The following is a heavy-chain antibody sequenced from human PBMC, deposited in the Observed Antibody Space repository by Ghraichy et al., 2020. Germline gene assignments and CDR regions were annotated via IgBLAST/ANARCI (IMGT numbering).Heavy chain of an antibody. CDR1: GFTFSDYY. J-gene: IGHJ4*02. CDR3: ASANYDSSGYYPPPTFDY. V-gene: IGHV3-11*01. D-gene: IGHD3-22*01. Sequence: GGSLRLSCAASGFTFSDYYMSWIRQAPGKGLEWVSYISSSGSTIYYADSVKGRFTISRDNAKNSLYLQMNSLRAEDTAVYYCASANYDSSGYYPPPTFDYWGQGTLVTVSS. CDR2: ISSSGSTI.